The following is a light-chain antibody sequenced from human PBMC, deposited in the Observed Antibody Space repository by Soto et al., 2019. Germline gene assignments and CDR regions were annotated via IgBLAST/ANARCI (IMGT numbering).Light chain of an antibody. V-gene: IGKV3-20*01. Sequence: SVFSQYPSPPALSPLGRVPPSCSSSQSVSSSYLAWYQQKPGQSPRLLIYGASNRASGISDRFSGSGSGTDFTLTIYRLEPEDFAVYYCQQYDSSPWTFGQGTK. CDR1: QSVSSSY. CDR2: GAS. J-gene: IGKJ1*01. CDR3: QQYDSSPWT.